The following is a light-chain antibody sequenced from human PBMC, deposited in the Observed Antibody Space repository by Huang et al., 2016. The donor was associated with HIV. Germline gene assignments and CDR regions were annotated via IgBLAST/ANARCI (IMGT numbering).Light chain of an antibody. CDR2: GAS. CDR3: QQYNNWPPMT. CDR1: QSVSSD. Sequence: EIVMTQSPATLSVSPGERATLSCRASQSVSSDLAWYQQKPGQAPRLLIYGASTRATGIPARFSGSGSGTEFTLTISGLQSEEFAVYYCQQYNNWPPMTFGQGTKVEIK. J-gene: IGKJ1*01. V-gene: IGKV3-15*01.